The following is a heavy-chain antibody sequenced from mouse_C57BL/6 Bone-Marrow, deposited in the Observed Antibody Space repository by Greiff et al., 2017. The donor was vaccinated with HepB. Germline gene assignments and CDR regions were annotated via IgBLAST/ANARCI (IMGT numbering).Heavy chain of an antibody. D-gene: IGHD1-1*01. CDR1: GYAFSSSW. J-gene: IGHJ2*01. V-gene: IGHV1-82*01. CDR2: IYPGDGDT. CDR3: ANYYAYYFDY. Sequence: VQLVESGPELVKPGASVKISCKASGYAFSSSWMNWVKQRPGKGLEWIGRIYPGDGDTNYNGKFKGKATLTADKSSSTAYMQLSSLTSEDSAVYFCANYYAYYFDYWGQGTTLTVSS.